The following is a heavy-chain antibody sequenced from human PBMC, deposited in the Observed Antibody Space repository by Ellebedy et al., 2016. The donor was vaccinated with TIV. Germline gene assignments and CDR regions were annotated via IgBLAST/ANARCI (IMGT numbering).Heavy chain of an antibody. CDR2: IYYSGST. Sequence: MPSETLSLTCTVSGGSISNYYWSWIWQPPGKGLEWIGYIYYSGSTNYNPSLESRVTISVDTSKNQFSLKLSSVTAADTAVYYFAREGRGNSAGMDVWGKGTTVTVSS. J-gene: IGHJ6*04. CDR1: GGSISNYY. CDR3: AREGRGNSAGMDV. V-gene: IGHV4-59*01. D-gene: IGHD4-23*01.